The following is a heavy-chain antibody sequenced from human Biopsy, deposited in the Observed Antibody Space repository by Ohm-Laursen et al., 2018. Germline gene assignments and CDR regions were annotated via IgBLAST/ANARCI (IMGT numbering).Heavy chain of an antibody. Sequence: SQTLSLTCIVSGDSIFGGGYYWTWIRQHPEKGLEWLGYIFFSGDTHYNPSLRSRVDISSGMSKNEFYLRLYSVTAADTAVYYCARAKTQDRSFPDWYFDLWGRGTRVTVSS. J-gene: IGHJ2*01. V-gene: IGHV4-31*03. CDR3: ARAKTQDRSFPDWYFDL. CDR1: GDSIFGGGYY. CDR2: IFFSGDT. D-gene: IGHD3-22*01.